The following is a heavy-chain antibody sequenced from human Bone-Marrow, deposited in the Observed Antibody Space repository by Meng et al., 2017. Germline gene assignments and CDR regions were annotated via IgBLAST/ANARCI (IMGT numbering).Heavy chain of an antibody. J-gene: IGHJ4*02. CDR3: ARTRDFWSGYYIIDY. Sequence: GESLKISCQGSGYSFTSYWIGWVRQMPGKGLEWMGIIYPGDSDTRYSPSFQGQVTISADKFISTAYLQWSSLKASDTAMYYCARTRDFWSGYYIIDYWGQGTLVTVSS. V-gene: IGHV5-51*01. D-gene: IGHD3-3*01. CDR1: GYSFTSYW. CDR2: IYPGDSDT.